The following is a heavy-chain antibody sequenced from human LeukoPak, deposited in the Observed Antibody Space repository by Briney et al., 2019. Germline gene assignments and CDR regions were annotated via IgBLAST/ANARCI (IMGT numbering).Heavy chain of an antibody. J-gene: IGHJ4*02. CDR2: ISSSGSTI. D-gene: IGHD3-9*01. V-gene: IGHV3-11*01. CDR3: ARDRTKNYDILTGYYPGY. CDR1: GFTFSDYY. Sequence: PGGSLRLSCAASGFTFSDYYMSWIRQAPGKGLEGVSYISSSGSTIYYADSVKGRFTISRDNAKNSLYLQMNSLRAEDTAVYYCARDRTKNYDILTGYYPGYWGQGTLVTVSS.